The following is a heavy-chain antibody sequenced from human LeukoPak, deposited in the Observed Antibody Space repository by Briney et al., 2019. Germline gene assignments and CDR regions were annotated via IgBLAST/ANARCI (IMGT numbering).Heavy chain of an antibody. V-gene: IGHV4-30-4*08. J-gene: IGHJ4*02. CDR2: IYYSGST. CDR3: ARFHREYYFDY. D-gene: IGHD3-10*01. CDR1: GGSISSGDYY. Sequence: SQTLSLTCTVSGGSISSGDYYWSWIRQPPGKGLEWIGYIYYSGSTYYNPSLKSRVTISVDTSKNQFSLKLPSVTAADTAVYYCARFHREYYFDYWGQGTLVTVSS.